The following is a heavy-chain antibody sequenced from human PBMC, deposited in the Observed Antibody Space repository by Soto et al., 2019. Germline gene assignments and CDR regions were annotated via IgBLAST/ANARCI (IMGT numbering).Heavy chain of an antibody. CDR1: GGAISPYY. CDR3: ATNVGLQHDTGYYDCCSPKNKWFES. D-gene: IGHD3-3*01. Sequence: PSETVSLTCTVSGGAISPYYLSWIRQPPGKVLEWSGYISYSGNTNYNPSLKSRVTISVDTSKNQFMLKLSSVTDADAAEYYCATNVGLQHDTGYYDCCSPKNKWFESWGHGTLVTVYS. CDR2: ISYSGNT. V-gene: IGHV4-59*01. J-gene: IGHJ5*01.